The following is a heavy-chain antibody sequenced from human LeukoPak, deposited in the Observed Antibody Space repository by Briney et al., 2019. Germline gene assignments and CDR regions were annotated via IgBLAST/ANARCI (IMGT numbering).Heavy chain of an antibody. CDR3: AKDCGGDCYYDSVY. V-gene: IGHV3-23*01. CDR1: GFTFSSYA. CDR2: ISGNADRT. J-gene: IGHJ4*02. Sequence: GGSLRLSCAASGFTFSSYAMHWVRQAPGQGLEWVSAISGNADRTYYADSVKGRFTISRDNSKNTLYLQMNSLRAEDTAVYYCAKDCGGDCYYDSVYWGQGILVTVSS. D-gene: IGHD2-21*02.